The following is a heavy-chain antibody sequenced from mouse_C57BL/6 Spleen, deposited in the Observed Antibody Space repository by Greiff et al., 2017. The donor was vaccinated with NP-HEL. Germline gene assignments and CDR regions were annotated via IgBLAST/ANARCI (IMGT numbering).Heavy chain of an antibody. V-gene: IGHV5-17*01. Sequence: EVKLQESGGGLVKPGGSLKLSCAASGFTFSDYGMHWVRQAPEKGLEWVAYISSGSSTIYYADTVKGRFTISRDNAKNTLFLQMTSLRSEDTAMYYCARDVNYYAMDYWGQGTSVTVSS. CDR2: ISSGSSTI. CDR1: GFTFSDYG. CDR3: ARDVNYYAMDY. J-gene: IGHJ4*01.